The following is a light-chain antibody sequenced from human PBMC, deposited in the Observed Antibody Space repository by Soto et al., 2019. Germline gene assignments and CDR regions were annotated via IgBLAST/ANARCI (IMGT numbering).Light chain of an antibody. J-gene: IGKJ4*01. CDR1: QGISSY. Sequence: DIQLTQSPSFLSASVGDRVTITCRASQGISSYLAWYQQKPGKAPKLLIYAASTLQSGVTSRFSGSGSGTECTLTISSLHAEDFATYYCQQLNSYPLTFGGGTKVEIK. V-gene: IGKV1-9*01. CDR3: QQLNSYPLT. CDR2: AAS.